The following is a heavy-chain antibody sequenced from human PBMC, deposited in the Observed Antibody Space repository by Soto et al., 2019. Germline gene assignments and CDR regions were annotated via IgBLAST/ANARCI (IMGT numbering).Heavy chain of an antibody. Sequence: SETLSLTCTVSGGSISSVGYYWSWIRQHPGKGLEWIGYIYYSGSTYYNPSLKSRLSISVDTSKNQFSLKLRSVTAADTAVYYCARDTGYSHGPYYFDYWGQGTLVTVSS. J-gene: IGHJ4*02. CDR3: ARDTGYSHGPYYFDY. CDR2: IYYSGST. CDR1: GGSISSVGYY. V-gene: IGHV4-31*03. D-gene: IGHD5-18*01.